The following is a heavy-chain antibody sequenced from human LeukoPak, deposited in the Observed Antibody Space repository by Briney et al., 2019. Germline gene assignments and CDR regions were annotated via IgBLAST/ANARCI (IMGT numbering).Heavy chain of an antibody. CDR1: GYTFTSYY. Sequence: ASVKVSCKASGYTFTSYYMHWVRQAPGQGLEWMGIINPSGGSTSYAQKFQGRVTMTRETSTSTVYMELSSLRSEDTAVYYCARDVPHRKRSPRFPYYYYYYYMDVWGKGTTVTVSS. V-gene: IGHV1-46*01. CDR2: INPSGGST. CDR3: ARDVPHRKRSPRFPYYYYYYYMDV. D-gene: IGHD3-10*01. J-gene: IGHJ6*03.